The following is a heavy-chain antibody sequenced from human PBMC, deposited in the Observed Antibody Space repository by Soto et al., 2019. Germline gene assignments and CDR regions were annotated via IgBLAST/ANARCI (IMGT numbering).Heavy chain of an antibody. D-gene: IGHD3-16*01. V-gene: IGHV3-48*03. CDR3: ARHVESAYREYDSDWSAP. CDR1: GFPFNTSD. CDR2: ISYNGRDI. Sequence: AQLVGSGGKVVQPGGSVSLSCVASGFPFNTSDMNWVRQAPGKGLEWISHISYNGRDIKYADSVKGRFTISRDNVNNSLHLHMTSLRVEDTGLYYCARHVESAYREYDSDWSAPWGQGTPVTVSS. J-gene: IGHJ5*02.